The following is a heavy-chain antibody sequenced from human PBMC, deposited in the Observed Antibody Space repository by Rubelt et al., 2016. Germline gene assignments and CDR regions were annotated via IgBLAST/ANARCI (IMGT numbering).Heavy chain of an antibody. D-gene: IGHD1-1*01. J-gene: IGHJ4*02. Sequence: GLEWIGQIYHSGSTNYNSSLKSRVSISLDKSKNQFSLKLNSVTAADTAVYYCARVKYDYYFDYWGQGTLVTVSS. CDR3: ARVKYDYYFDY. CDR2: IYHSGST. V-gene: IGHV4-4*02.